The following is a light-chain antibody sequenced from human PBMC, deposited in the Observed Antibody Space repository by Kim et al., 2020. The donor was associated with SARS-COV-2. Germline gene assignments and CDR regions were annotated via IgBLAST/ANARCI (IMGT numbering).Light chain of an antibody. CDR3: QQVNSFPLVT. CDR1: QDIGGY. Sequence: SVGARVTITCRASQDIGGYLAWYQQKPGKAPKLLIYAASTLQSGVPSRFSGRGSGTDFTLTISSLQPEDLATYFCQQVNSFPLVTFGQGTRLEIK. CDR2: AAS. J-gene: IGKJ5*01. V-gene: IGKV1-9*01.